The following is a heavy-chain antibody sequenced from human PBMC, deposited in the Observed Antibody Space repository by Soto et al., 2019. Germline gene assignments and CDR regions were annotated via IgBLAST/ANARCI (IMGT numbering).Heavy chain of an antibody. CDR3: ARVRYRNVIHA. CDR1: GYTFTSYY. CDR2: INPSGGST. D-gene: IGHD2-2*01. J-gene: IGHJ4*02. Sequence: ASVKVSCKASGYTFTSYYMHWVRQAPGQGLEWMGIINPSGGSTSYAQKFQGRVTMTRDTSTSTVYMELSSLRSDDTAVFFCARVRYRNVIHAWGQGTLVTVSS. V-gene: IGHV1-46*01.